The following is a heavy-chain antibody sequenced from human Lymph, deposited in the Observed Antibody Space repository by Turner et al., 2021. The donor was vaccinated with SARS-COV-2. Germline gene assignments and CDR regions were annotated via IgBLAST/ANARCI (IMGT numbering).Heavy chain of an antibody. V-gene: IGHV3-33*01. CDR2: IWYDESNK. CDR3: ARNNGGRLDY. Sequence: QVQLVESAVGVVQPGRSLILSCAASGFTFSSSGMHWVRRAPGKGLEWVAVIWYDESNKYYGDSVKGRITISRDNSKNTLYLQMNSLRDEDTAVYYCARNNGGRLDYWGQGTLVTVSS. D-gene: IGHD3-16*01. J-gene: IGHJ4*02. CDR1: GFTFSSSG.